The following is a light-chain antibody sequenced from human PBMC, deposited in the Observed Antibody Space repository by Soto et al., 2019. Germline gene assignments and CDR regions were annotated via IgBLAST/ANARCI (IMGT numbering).Light chain of an antibody. CDR1: QSVSSTY. Sequence: EIVLTQSPGTLSLSPGERATLSCRASQSVSSTYLAWYQQKPGQAPRLLIYGASTSATGIPDRFSGSGSGTDLTSTISRLEPEDFAVYYCQQYGTSPPRYTFGQVTKLEI. CDR3: QQYGTSPPRYT. CDR2: GAS. J-gene: IGKJ2*01. V-gene: IGKV3-20*01.